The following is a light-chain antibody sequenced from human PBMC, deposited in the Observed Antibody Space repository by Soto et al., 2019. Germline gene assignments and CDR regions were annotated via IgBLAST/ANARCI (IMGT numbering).Light chain of an antibody. Sequence: EIVLKKSRATLSLSPGERRPPSCRASQSVSSYLAWYQQNPGQSPRLLIYDASNRATGIPARFSGSGSGTDFTLTISSLEPEDFAVYYCQQRSDWMTVGQGTRLEIK. CDR3: QQRSDWMT. J-gene: IGKJ5*01. V-gene: IGKV3-11*01. CDR1: QSVSSY. CDR2: DAS.